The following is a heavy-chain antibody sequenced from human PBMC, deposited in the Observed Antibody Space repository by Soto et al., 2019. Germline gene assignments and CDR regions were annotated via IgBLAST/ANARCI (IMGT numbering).Heavy chain of an antibody. CDR2: IFHSGIT. CDR1: GGSFSNDY. J-gene: IGHJ5*01. D-gene: IGHD3-22*01. V-gene: IGHV4-59*01. CDR3: ARDRYFYDSRGYYRTLDS. Sequence: SETLSLTCFISGGSFSNDYWTWIRPSPGKGLEWIGYIFHSGITDYNPSVKSRVTISIDKSRNLFSLNLTSVTAADTAVYYCARDRYFYDSRGYYRTLDSWGQGTLVTVSS.